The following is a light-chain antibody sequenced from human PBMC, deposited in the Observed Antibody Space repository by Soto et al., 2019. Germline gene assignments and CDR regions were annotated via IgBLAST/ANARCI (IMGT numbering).Light chain of an antibody. Sequence: QSALTQPRSVSGSPGQSVTISCTGTSGDVGAYNYVSWYQQYPGKAPKLMIYDVTKRPSGVPDRFSGSKSANTASLTISGLQAEDEADYYCCSYAGSSTRVFGGGTKLTVL. J-gene: IGLJ2*01. CDR3: CSYAGSSTRV. CDR2: DVT. V-gene: IGLV2-11*01. CDR1: SGDVGAYNY.